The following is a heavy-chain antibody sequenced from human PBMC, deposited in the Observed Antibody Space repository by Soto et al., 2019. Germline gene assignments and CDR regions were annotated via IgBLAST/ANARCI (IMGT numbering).Heavy chain of an antibody. Sequence: ASLKVYCKSSGYTFTRYDISWVRQATGQGLEWMGWMNPNSGNTGYAQKFQGRVTMTRNTSISTAYMELSSLRSEDTAVYYCARGYSSSWYYYYYYYGMDVWGQGTTVNVSS. J-gene: IGHJ6*02. V-gene: IGHV1-8*01. D-gene: IGHD6-13*01. CDR2: MNPNSGNT. CDR3: ARGYSSSWYYYYYYYGMDV. CDR1: GYTFTRYD.